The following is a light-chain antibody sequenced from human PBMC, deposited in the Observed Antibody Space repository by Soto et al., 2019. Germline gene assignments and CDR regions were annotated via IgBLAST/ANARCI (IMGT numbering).Light chain of an antibody. Sequence: DIVMTQSPDSLAVSLGERATINCKSSQSVLYSSNNKNYLAWYQQKPGQPPKLLIYWASTRESGVPDRFSGSGSWTDFTLTISSLQAEDVALYYCQQYYSTPLTFGGGTKVEIK. V-gene: IGKV4-1*01. CDR2: WAS. CDR1: QSVLYSSNNKNY. J-gene: IGKJ4*01. CDR3: QQYYSTPLT.